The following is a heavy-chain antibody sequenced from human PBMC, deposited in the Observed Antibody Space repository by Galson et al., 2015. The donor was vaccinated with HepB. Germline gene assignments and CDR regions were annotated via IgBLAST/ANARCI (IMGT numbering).Heavy chain of an antibody. Sequence: SVKVSCKVSGYTLTELSMHWVRQAPGKGLEWMGGFDPEDGETIYAQKFQGRVTMTEDTSTDTAYMELSSLRSEDTAVYYCATSLEVVVTTFDYWGQGTLVTVSS. V-gene: IGHV1-24*01. D-gene: IGHD2-15*01. CDR3: ATSLEVVVTTFDY. J-gene: IGHJ4*02. CDR2: FDPEDGET. CDR1: GYTLTELS.